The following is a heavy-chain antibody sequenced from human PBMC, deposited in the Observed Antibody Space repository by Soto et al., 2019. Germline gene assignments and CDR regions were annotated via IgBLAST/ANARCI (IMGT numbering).Heavy chain of an antibody. V-gene: IGHV1-69*13. CDR1: GGTFSSYA. D-gene: IGHD3-22*01. J-gene: IGHJ6*02. CDR3: ARTTYYYDSSRHRYYAMVV. CDR2: IIPIFGTA. Sequence: SVKVSCKAAGGTFSSYAISWVRQAPGQGLEWMGGIIPIFGTANYAQKFQGRVTITADESTSTAYMELSSLRSEDTAVYYCARTTYYYDSSRHRYYAMVVSGQAPTLTVSS.